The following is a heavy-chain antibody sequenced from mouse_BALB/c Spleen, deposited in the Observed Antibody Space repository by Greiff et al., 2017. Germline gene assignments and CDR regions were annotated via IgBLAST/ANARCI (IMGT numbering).Heavy chain of an antibody. J-gene: IGHJ1*01. CDR3: ARSRYFDV. CDR2: IDPSDSET. CDR1: GYSFTSYW. V-gene: IGHV1S126*01. Sequence: VKLQESGPQLVRPGASVKISCKASGYSFTSYWMHWVKQRPGQGLEWIGMIDPSDSETRLNQKFKDKATLTVDKSSSTAYMQLSSPTSEDSAVYYCARSRYFDVWGAGTTVTVSS.